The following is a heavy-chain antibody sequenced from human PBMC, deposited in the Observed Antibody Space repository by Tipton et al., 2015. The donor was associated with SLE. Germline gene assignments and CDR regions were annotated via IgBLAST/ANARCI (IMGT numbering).Heavy chain of an antibody. J-gene: IGHJ4*02. CDR2: IYTSGST. D-gene: IGHD6-19*01. CDR3: ARDQRTVAGRGYFDY. V-gene: IGHV4-61*02. Sequence: WIRQPAGKGLEWIGRIYTSGSTSYNPSLKSRVTISVNTSKNQFSLKLSSVTAADTAVYYCARDQRTVAGRGYFDYWGQGTLVTVSS.